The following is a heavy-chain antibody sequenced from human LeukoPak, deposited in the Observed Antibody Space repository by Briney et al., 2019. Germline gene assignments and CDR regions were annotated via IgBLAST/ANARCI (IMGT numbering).Heavy chain of an antibody. CDR2: IYSGGST. J-gene: IGHJ4*02. CDR1: GFTVSSNY. V-gene: IGHV3-66*02. D-gene: IGHD5/OR15-5a*01. Sequence: PGGSLRLSRAASGFTVSSNYMSWVRQAPGKGLEWVSVIYSGGSTYYADSVKGRFTISRDNSKNTLYLQMNSLRAEDTAVCYCVRDLPSINWGQGTLVTVSS. CDR3: VRDLPSIN.